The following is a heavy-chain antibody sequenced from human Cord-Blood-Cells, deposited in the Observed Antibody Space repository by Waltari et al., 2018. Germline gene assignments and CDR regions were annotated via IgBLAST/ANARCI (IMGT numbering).Heavy chain of an antibody. D-gene: IGHD3-3*01. CDR3: ATTSLGYDFWSGYYTGAFDI. CDR1: GYTLTELS. J-gene: IGHJ3*02. CDR2: FAPESGET. Sequence: QVQLVQSGAEVKKPGASVKVSCKVSGYTLTELSMHWVRQAPGKGLEWMGGFAPESGETIYAQKFQGRDTMTEDTSTDTAYMELSSLRSEDTAVYYCATTSLGYDFWSGYYTGAFDIWGQGTMVTVSS. V-gene: IGHV1-24*01.